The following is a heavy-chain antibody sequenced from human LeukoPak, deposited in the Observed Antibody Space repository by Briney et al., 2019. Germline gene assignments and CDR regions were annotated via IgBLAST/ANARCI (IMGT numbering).Heavy chain of an antibody. CDR2: IRSSSTTI. CDR3: ARAKRNGFDI. V-gene: IGHV3-48*01. CDR1: GFTFSNYS. J-gene: IGHJ3*02. Sequence: GGSLRLSCAASGFTFSNYSMNWVRQAPGKGLEWVSYIRSSSTTIYYADSVKGRFTISRDNAKNSLYLQMNSLRAEDTAVYYCARAKRNGFDIWGQGTMVTVSS.